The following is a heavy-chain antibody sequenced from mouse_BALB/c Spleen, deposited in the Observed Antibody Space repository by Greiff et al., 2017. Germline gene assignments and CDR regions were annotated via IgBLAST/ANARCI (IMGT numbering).Heavy chain of an antibody. D-gene: IGHD2-1*01. CDR3: ARNGNYEGFDY. J-gene: IGHJ2*01. Sequence: QGQLQQSGAELVRPGVSVKISCKGSGYTFTDYAMHWVKQSHAKSLEWIGVISTYYGDASYNQKFKGKATMTVDKSSSTAYMELARLTSEDSAIYYCARNGNYEGFDYWGQGTTLTVSS. CDR1: GYTFTDYA. V-gene: IGHV1S137*01. CDR2: ISTYYGDA.